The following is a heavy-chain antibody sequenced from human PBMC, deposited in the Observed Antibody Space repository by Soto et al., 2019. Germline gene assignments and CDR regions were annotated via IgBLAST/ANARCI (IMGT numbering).Heavy chain of an antibody. CDR1: GGSISHHY. J-gene: IGHJ3*02. CDR3: ARDGGYTGYEEGTPFDI. V-gene: IGHV4-4*07. D-gene: IGHD5-12*01. Sequence: QVQLQESGPGLVKPSETLSLICTVSGGSISHHYWSWIRQPAGTRLEWIGRMYVTGTTNYNPSLKNRVSMSIDTSKNQFSLKLSSVTAADTAVYYCARDGGYTGYEEGTPFDIWGQGTMVTVSS. CDR2: MYVTGTT.